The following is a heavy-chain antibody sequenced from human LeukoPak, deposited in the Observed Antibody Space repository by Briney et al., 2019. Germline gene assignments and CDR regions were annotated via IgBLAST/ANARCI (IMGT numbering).Heavy chain of an antibody. D-gene: IGHD6-13*01. J-gene: IGHJ4*02. CDR2: IYPGDSDT. Sequence: GESLKISCKGSGYSFTSYWIGWVRQVPGKGLEWMGIIYPGDSDTRYSPSFQGQVTISADKSISTAYLQWSSLKASDTAMYYCARHNSSSWSQVDYWGQGTLVTVSS. V-gene: IGHV5-51*01. CDR1: GYSFTSYW. CDR3: ARHNSSSWSQVDY.